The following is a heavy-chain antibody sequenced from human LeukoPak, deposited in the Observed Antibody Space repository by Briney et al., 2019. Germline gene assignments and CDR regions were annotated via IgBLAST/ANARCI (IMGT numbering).Heavy chain of an antibody. CDR2: ISRSSSSI. J-gene: IGHJ4*02. CDR3: ARDYGDHGEYFDC. V-gene: IGHV3-48*02. CDR1: GFTFSSYN. D-gene: IGHD4-17*01. Sequence: PGGSLRLSCAASGFTFSSYNMNWVRQAPGKGLEWVSYISRSSSSIYYADSVKGRFTISRDNAKNSVYLQMNSLSDEDTAVYSCARDYGDHGEYFDCWGQGTLVTVSS.